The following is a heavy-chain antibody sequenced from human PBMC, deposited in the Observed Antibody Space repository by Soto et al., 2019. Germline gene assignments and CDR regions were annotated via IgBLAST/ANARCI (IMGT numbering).Heavy chain of an antibody. V-gene: IGHV4-39*02. Sequence: QLQLQESGPGLVKPSETLSLTCNVSGGSITSSRYYWGWIRQSPGKGLEWIGSIYYSGSTLYNPSLGARVTHSVDMAKTPFSPSLRSVTAADTAVYYCASGSEYDYSTAQTFDPWGQGTLVSVSS. J-gene: IGHJ5*02. CDR1: GGSITSSRYY. CDR3: ASGSEYDYSTAQTFDP. D-gene: IGHD3-16*01. CDR2: IYYSGST.